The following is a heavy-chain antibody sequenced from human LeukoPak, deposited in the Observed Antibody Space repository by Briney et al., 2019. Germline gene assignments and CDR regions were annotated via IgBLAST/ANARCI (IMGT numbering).Heavy chain of an antibody. D-gene: IGHD2-8*01. CDR2: IYSSGST. CDR3: ASAREYCINSHCYEYFQE. J-gene: IGHJ1*01. Sequence: PGGSLRLSCATSGLTVRTSSMSWVRQAPGKGLEWVAVIYSSGSTYYEDSVNGRCTISRDTSKSSMYLQMDHLRAEDTAVYYCASAREYCINSHCYEYFQEWGQGTLVTVSS. CDR1: GLTVRTSS. V-gene: IGHV3-53*01.